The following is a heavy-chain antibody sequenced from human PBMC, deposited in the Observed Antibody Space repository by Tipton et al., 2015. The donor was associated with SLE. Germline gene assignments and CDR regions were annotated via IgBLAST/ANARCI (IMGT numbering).Heavy chain of an antibody. D-gene: IGHD6-6*01. CDR2: ITIGGSTI. V-gene: IGHV3-48*03. CDR1: GFAFSNYA. CDR3: ARAARGSSASGFDI. Sequence: SLRLSCAASGFAFSNYAINWVRQAPGKGLEWISYITIGGSTIYYTDSAKGRFTISRDNAKNSLYLQMNSLTAEDTAIYYCARAARGSSASGFDIWGQGTMVTVSS. J-gene: IGHJ3*02.